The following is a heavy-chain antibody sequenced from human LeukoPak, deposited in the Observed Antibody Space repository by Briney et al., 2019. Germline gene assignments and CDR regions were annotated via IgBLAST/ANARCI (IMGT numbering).Heavy chain of an antibody. D-gene: IGHD6-13*01. CDR2: IYYSGTT. V-gene: IGHV4-59*01. Sequence: PSETLSLTCTVSGGSISSYYWSWIRQPPGKGLGWIGYIYYSGTTNYNPSLKSRVTISVDTSKNQFSLKLSSVTAADTAVYYCARGVYIAAAQYAYWGQGTLVTVSP. CDR3: ARGVYIAAAQYAY. J-gene: IGHJ4*02. CDR1: GGSISSYY.